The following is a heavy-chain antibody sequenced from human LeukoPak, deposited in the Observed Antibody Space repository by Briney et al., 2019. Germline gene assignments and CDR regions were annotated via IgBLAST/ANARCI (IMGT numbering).Heavy chain of an antibody. D-gene: IGHD6-6*01. CDR3: ATGIAARPHHY. Sequence: ASVKVSCKAFGYIFTIYGISWVRQAPGQGLEWMGWISAYNGDTNYAQEFQDRITVTADTSTSTAYMELRSLRSDDTAVYYCATGIAARPHHYWGQGTLVTVSS. J-gene: IGHJ4*02. V-gene: IGHV1-18*01. CDR1: GYIFTIYG. CDR2: ISAYNGDT.